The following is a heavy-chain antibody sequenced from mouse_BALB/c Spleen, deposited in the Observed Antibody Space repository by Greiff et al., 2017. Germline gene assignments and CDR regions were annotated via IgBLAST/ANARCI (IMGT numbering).Heavy chain of an antibody. CDR1: GFTFSSYA. J-gene: IGHJ2*01. CDR3: ARVYGYLYYFDY. Sequence: VQLKESGGGLVKPGGSLKLSCAASGFTFSSYAMSWVRQTPEKRLEWVASISSGGSTYYPDSVKGRFTISRDNARNILYLQMSSLRSEDTAMYYCARVYGYLYYFDYWGQGTTLTVSS. D-gene: IGHD2-2*01. V-gene: IGHV5-6-5*01. CDR2: ISSGGST.